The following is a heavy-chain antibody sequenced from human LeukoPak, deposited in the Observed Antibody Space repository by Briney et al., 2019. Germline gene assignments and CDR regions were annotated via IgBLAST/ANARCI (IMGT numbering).Heavy chain of an antibody. Sequence: SETLSLTCTVSGGSISSSSYYWGWIRQPPGKGLEWIGSIYYSGSTYYNPSLKRRVTISVDTSKNQFSLKLSSVTAADTAVYYCARLGSYDSSGYYYFDYWGQGTLVTVSS. V-gene: IGHV4-39*01. D-gene: IGHD3-22*01. J-gene: IGHJ4*02. CDR1: GGSISSSSYY. CDR3: ARLGSYDSSGYYYFDY. CDR2: IYYSGST.